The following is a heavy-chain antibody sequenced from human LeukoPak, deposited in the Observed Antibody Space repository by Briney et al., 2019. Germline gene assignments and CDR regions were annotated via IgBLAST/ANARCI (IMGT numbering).Heavy chain of an antibody. Sequence: SDTVSLTCTVSGGSISSSSYYWGWIRQPPGKGLGWIGRNCKSGSTYYNPSLKTRVTISVHTSKNQFSLKLSSVTAADTAVYYCARLYCTRYCSTRDYYYMDVWGKGTSVSLSS. CDR2: NCKSGST. CDR1: GGSISSSSYY. J-gene: IGHJ6*03. D-gene: IGHD2-2*01. CDR3: ARLYCTRYCSTRDYYYMDV. V-gene: IGHV4-39*01.